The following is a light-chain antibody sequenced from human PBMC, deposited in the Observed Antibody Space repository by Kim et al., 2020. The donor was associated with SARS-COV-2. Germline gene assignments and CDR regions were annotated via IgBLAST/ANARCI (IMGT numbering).Light chain of an antibody. J-gene: IGKJ4*01. CDR1: QSINTY. V-gene: IGKV1-39*01. CDR3: QQSHTAPLLT. CDR2: AAS. Sequence: DIQMTQSPSSLAASVGDRVTIACRASQSINTYLNWYQQKSGEAPKLLIYAASTLQSGVPSRFSGSGSGTDFTLTISSLQPEDFAIYYCQQSHTAPLLTFGGGTKVDIK.